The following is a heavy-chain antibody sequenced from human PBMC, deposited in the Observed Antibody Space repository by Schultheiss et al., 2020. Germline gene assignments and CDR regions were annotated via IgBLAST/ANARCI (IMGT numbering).Heavy chain of an antibody. V-gene: IGHV4-39*07. Sequence: SATLSLTCTVSGGSISSGSYYWSWIRQPAGKGLEWIGSIYHSGSTYYNPSLKSRVTISVDTSKNQFSLNLSSVTAADTAVYYCAKEEPTTRNVDVWGKGTTVTVSS. CDR2: IYHSGST. CDR3: AKEEPTTRNVDV. CDR1: GGSISSGSYY. J-gene: IGHJ6*04. D-gene: IGHD1-26*01.